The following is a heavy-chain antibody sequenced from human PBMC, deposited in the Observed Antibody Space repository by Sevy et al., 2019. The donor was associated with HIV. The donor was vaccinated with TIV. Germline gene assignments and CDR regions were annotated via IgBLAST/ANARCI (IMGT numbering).Heavy chain of an antibody. CDR2: LSSSSSTI. J-gene: IGHJ6*02. Sequence: GGSLRLSCAASGFTFSSYSMNWVRQAPGKGLEWVSYLSSSSSTIDYADSVKGRFTISRDNAKNSLYLQMNSLRDEDTAVNYYAREPLEWSSHKRGYYYYYVMDVWGQGTTVTVSS. D-gene: IGHD3-3*01. CDR3: AREPLEWSSHKRGYYYYYVMDV. CDR1: GFTFSSYS. V-gene: IGHV3-48*02.